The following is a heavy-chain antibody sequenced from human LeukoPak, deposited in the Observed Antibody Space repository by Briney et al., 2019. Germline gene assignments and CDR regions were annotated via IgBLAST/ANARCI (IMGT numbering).Heavy chain of an antibody. CDR2: ISGSGGGT. V-gene: IGHV3-23*01. Sequence: PGGSLRLSCAASGFTFTTYAMSWVRQAPGKGLEWVSLISGSGGGTYYADSVKGRFTISRDNAKNSLYLQMNSLRAEDTAVYYCARDLGEFGELLIGMDVWGQGTTVTVSS. CDR1: GFTFTTYA. J-gene: IGHJ6*02. D-gene: IGHD3-10*01. CDR3: ARDLGEFGELLIGMDV.